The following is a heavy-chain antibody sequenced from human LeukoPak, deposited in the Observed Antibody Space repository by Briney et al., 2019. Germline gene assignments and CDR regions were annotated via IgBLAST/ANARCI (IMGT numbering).Heavy chain of an antibody. CDR2: ISSSGSTI. D-gene: IGHD1-1*01. V-gene: IGHV3-48*03. J-gene: IGHJ6*04. CDR1: GFTFSSYE. Sequence: GSLRLSCAASGFTFSSYEMNWVREAPGKGLESVSYISSSGSTIYYADSVKGRFTISSDNAKNSLYLQMNSLRAEDTAVYYCAREGTTGTTHYYYGMDVWGKGTTVTVPS. CDR3: AREGTTGTTHYYYGMDV.